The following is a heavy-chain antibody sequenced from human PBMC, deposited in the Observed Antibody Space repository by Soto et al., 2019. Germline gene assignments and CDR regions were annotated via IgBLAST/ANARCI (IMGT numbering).Heavy chain of an antibody. V-gene: IGHV3-23*01. CDR1: GFTFSSYA. CDR3: AKVAIAAAEVRLPFDY. Sequence: GGSLRLSCASSGFTFSSYAMHLVRQAPGKGLEWVAVISDSGGNKYYADSVKGRFTISRDNSKNTLYLQMNSLRAEDTAVYYCAKVAIAAAEVRLPFDYWGQGTLVTVSS. D-gene: IGHD6-13*01. CDR2: ISDSGGNK. J-gene: IGHJ4*02.